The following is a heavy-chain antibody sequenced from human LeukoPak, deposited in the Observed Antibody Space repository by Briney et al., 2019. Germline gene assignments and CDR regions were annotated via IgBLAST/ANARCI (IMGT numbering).Heavy chain of an antibody. CDR2: IHDDGRT. CDR1: GGSMSDSKT. J-gene: IGHJ5*02. Sequence: SETLSLTCSVSGGSMSDSKTRGWVRQPPGKGLEWLGNIHDDGRTAPNPSLRSRLTISQDRSKNQFSLRVSSVTAADIAFYYCAKVLTAAGLDLWGQGILVTVSS. D-gene: IGHD6-25*01. CDR3: AKVLTAAGLDL. V-gene: IGHV4/OR15-8*01.